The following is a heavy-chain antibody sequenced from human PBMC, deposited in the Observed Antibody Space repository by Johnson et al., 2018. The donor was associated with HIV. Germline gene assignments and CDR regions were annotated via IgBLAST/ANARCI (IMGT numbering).Heavy chain of an antibody. D-gene: IGHD1-26*01. CDR3: VTADRGSA. V-gene: IGHV3-30*02. CDR2: IRYDGSNK. J-gene: IGHJ3*01. CDR1: GFTISSYG. Sequence: QVQLVESGGGVVQPGRSLRLSCAASGFTISSYGMHWVRQAPGKGLEWVAFIRYDGSNKYYADSVKGRFTISRDNSKNTLYLQMNSLRAEDTAVYYCVTADRGSAWGQGTTVTVSS.